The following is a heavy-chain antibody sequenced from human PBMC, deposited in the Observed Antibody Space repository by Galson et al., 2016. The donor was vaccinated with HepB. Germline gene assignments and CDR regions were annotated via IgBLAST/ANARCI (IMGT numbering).Heavy chain of an antibody. Sequence: SLRLSCAGSGFAFGTYGINWVRQAPEKGLQWISYISTTVRTIYYADSVVGRFTISRDNAKNSVYLQMSSLRAEDTAVYYCATDPHSGTNDYWGQGTLVTVSS. D-gene: IGHD3-10*01. J-gene: IGHJ4*02. CDR2: ISTTVRTI. V-gene: IGHV3-48*01. CDR1: GFAFGTYG. CDR3: ATDPHSGTNDY.